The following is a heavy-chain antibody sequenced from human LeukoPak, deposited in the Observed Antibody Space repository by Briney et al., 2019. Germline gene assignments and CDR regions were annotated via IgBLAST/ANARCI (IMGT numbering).Heavy chain of an antibody. D-gene: IGHD4-23*01. V-gene: IGHV1-18*01. CDR2: ISAYNGNT. CDR1: GYTFISYA. J-gene: IGHJ4*02. CDR3: AALRDYGGNGG. Sequence: ASVKVSCKASGYTFISYAISWVRQAPGQGLEWMGWISAYNGNTNYAQKLHGRVTMTTDTSTSTAYMELRSLRPDDTAVYYCAALRDYGGNGGWGQGTLVTVSS.